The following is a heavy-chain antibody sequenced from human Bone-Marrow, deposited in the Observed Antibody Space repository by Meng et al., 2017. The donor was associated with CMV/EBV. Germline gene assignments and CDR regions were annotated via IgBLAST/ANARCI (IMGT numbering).Heavy chain of an antibody. J-gene: IGHJ6*02. Sequence: SETLSLTCTVSGGSVSSGSYYWSWIRQPPGKGLEWIGCIYYSGSTNYNPSLKSRVTISVDTSKNQFSLKLSSVTAADTAVYYCARDVTTTGGYYYYGMDVWGQGTTVTVSS. D-gene: IGHD4-11*01. V-gene: IGHV4-61*01. CDR2: IYYSGST. CDR3: ARDVTTTGGYYYYGMDV. CDR1: GGSVSSGSYY.